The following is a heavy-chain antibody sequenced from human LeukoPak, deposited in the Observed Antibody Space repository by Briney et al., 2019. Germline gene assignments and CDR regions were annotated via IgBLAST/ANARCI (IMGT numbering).Heavy chain of an antibody. V-gene: IGHV1-18*01. CDR3: ARDLGSTSLNWFDP. D-gene: IGHD2-2*01. CDR1: GYTFTSYG. CDR2: ISAYNGNS. Sequence: ASVKVSRKASGYTFTSYGISWVRQAPGQGLEWMGWISAYNGNSNYAQKLQGRVTMTTDTSTSTAYMELRSLRSDDTAVYYCARDLGSTSLNWFDPWGQGTLVTVSS. J-gene: IGHJ5*02.